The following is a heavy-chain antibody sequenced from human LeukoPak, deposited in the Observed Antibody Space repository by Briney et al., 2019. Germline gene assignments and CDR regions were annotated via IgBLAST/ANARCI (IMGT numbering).Heavy chain of an antibody. J-gene: IGHJ2*01. D-gene: IGHD3-22*01. V-gene: IGHV4-61*02. CDR3: AREIGRIGVVVIAWYFDL. CDR2: IYTSGST. Sequence: SETLSLTCTVSGGSISSGNSYWSWIRQPAGKGLEWIGRIYTSGSTNYNPSLKSRVTISVDTSKNQFSLKLSSVTAADTAVYYCAREIGRIGVVVIAWYFDLWGRGTLVTVSS. CDR1: GGSISSGNSY.